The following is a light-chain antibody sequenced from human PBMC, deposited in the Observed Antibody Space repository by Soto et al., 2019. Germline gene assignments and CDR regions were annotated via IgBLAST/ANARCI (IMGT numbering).Light chain of an antibody. CDR1: TSNIGTFY. J-gene: IGLJ1*01. CDR2: LGD. V-gene: IGLV1-47*02. Sequence: QSVLTQPPSASSTPGQTVTISCSGSTSNIGTFYVYWYQHLPGTAPKLLIYLGDQRASGVPDRFSGSKSGTSASLAINGLRSDDEADDYCAAWDDNLNAYVFGSGTKVTVL. CDR3: AAWDDNLNAYV.